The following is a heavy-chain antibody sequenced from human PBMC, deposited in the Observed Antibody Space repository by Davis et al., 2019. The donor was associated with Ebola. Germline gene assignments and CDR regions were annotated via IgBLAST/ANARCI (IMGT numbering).Heavy chain of an antibody. D-gene: IGHD6-6*01. J-gene: IGHJ4*02. CDR3: ARGGQLVPFDY. CDR1: GFTFSSYG. V-gene: IGHV3-33*01. Sequence: GESLKISCAASGFTFSSYGMHWVRQAPGKGLEWVAVIWYDGSNKYYADSVKGRFTISRDNSKNTLYLQMNSLRAEDTAVYYCARGGQLVPFDYWGQGTLVTVSS. CDR2: IWYDGSNK.